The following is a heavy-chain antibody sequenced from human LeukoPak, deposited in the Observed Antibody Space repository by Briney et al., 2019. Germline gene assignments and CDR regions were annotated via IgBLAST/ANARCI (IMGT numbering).Heavy chain of an antibody. CDR1: RFTFSSYA. D-gene: IGHD3-3*01. Sequence: GGSLRLSCAASRFTFSSYAMHWVRQAPGKGLEWVAVISYDGSNKYYADSVKGRFTISRDNAKNSLYLQMNSLRAEDTAVYYCARDPEDSEWEWPESYSWFDPWGQGTLVTVSS. CDR3: ARDPEDSEWEWPESYSWFDP. J-gene: IGHJ5*02. CDR2: ISYDGSNK. V-gene: IGHV3-30-3*01.